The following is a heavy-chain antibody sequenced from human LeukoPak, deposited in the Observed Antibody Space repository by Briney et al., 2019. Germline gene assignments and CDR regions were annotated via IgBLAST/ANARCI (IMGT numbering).Heavy chain of an antibody. D-gene: IGHD4-17*01. J-gene: IGHJ5*02. V-gene: IGHV3-30*18. CDR1: GFTFSSYG. CDR3: AKAHTVTTLYWFDP. Sequence: GGSLRLSCAASGFTFSSYGMHWVRQAPGKGLEWVAVISYDGSNEYYADSVRGRFTVSRDNSKNTLYLQMNSLRGADAAVYYCAKAHTVTTLYWFDPWGQGTLVTVSS. CDR2: ISYDGSNE.